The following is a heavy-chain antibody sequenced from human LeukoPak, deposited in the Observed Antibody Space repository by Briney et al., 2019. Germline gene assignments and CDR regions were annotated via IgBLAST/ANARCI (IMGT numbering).Heavy chain of an antibody. J-gene: IGHJ4*02. CDR2: ISYDGSNK. CDR1: GFTFSSYD. Sequence: GGSLRLSCAASGFTFSSYDMHWVRQAPGKGLEWVAVISYDGSNKYYADSVKGRFTISRDNSKNTLYLQMNSLRAEDTAVYYCAKERLPAAMPFDYWGQGTLVTVSS. D-gene: IGHD2-2*01. V-gene: IGHV3-30*18. CDR3: AKERLPAAMPFDY.